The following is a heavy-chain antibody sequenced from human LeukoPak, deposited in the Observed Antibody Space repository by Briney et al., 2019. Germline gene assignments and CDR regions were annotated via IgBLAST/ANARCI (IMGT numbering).Heavy chain of an antibody. J-gene: IGHJ4*02. CDR3: ARHSCSSAGCYSLHY. V-gene: IGHV4-39*01. CDR1: GGSISSSSYY. CDR2: IYYSGST. D-gene: IGHD2-15*01. Sequence: SETLSLTCTVSGGSISSSSYYWAWIRQPPGKGLEWIGNIYYSGSTYYHPSLKSRVTISVDTSKNQFSLTLSSVIAADTAVYYCARHSCSSAGCYSLHYWGQGTLVTVSS.